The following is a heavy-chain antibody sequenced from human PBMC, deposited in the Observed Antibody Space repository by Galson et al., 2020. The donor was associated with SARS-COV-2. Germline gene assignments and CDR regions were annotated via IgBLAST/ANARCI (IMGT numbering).Heavy chain of an antibody. V-gene: IGHV1-8*01. CDR2: MNPNNGNG. CDR3: ARGDFVAPHDY. Sequence: ASVKVSCKASGYSFTSYDINWVRQAPGQGLEWVGWMNPNNGNGGYVQKFQGRVTMTRDTSISTAYMELSSLRSEDTAVYYCARGDFVAPHDYWGQGTLVTVSS. J-gene: IGHJ4*02. D-gene: IGHD6-6*01. CDR1: GYSFTSYD.